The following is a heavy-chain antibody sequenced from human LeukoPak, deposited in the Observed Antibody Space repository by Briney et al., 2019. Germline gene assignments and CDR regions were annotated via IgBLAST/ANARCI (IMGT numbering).Heavy chain of an antibody. D-gene: IGHD4-23*01. J-gene: IGHJ3*02. V-gene: IGHV3-74*01. Sequence: GGSLRLSCAASGFTLSTYWMHWVRQVPGKGLVWVSRINSDGSSTTHADYVKGRFTISRDNAKNTPYLQMNSLRAEDTAVYYCARDKYGGNSNAFDIWGQGTLVTVSS. CDR1: GFTLSTYW. CDR3: ARDKYGGNSNAFDI. CDR2: INSDGSST.